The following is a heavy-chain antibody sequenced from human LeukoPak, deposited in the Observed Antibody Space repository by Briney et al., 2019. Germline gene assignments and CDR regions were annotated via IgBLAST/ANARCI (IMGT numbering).Heavy chain of an antibody. Sequence: GGSLRLSCAASGFTVSSNYMSWVRQASGKGLEWVSGITDSGRKTYYADSVKGRFSISRDNSRNTLYLQMSDLRAEDTAVYYCAEITMATTPNFWGQGTLVTVSS. CDR2: ITDSGRKT. CDR1: GFTVSSNY. J-gene: IGHJ4*02. D-gene: IGHD3-10*01. CDR3: AEITMATTPNF. V-gene: IGHV3-53*01.